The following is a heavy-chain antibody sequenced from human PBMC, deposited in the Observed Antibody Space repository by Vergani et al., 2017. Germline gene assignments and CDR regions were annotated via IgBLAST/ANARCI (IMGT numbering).Heavy chain of an antibody. Sequence: QVQLQESGPGLVKPSETLSLTCTVSGYSISSGYYWGWIRQPPGKGLEWVGSIYHSGSTYYNPSLKSRVTISVYTSKNQFSLKLSSVTAADTAVYYCARGFVGTSMPRLYYYYYMYVWGKGTTVTVSS. D-gene: IGHD1-26*01. J-gene: IGHJ6*03. CDR1: GYSISSGYY. CDR3: ARGFVGTSMPRLYYYYYMYV. V-gene: IGHV4-38-2*02. CDR2: IYHSGST.